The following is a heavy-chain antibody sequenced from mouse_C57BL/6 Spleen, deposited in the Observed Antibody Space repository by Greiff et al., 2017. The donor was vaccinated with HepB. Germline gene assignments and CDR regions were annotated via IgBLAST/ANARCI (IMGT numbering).Heavy chain of an antibody. CDR2: IDPETGGT. Sequence: QVQLQQSGAELVRPGASVTLSCKASGYTFTDYEMHWVKQTPVHGLEWIGAIDPETGGTAYNQKFKGKAILTADKSSSTACMELRSLTSEDSAVYYCTRYAMDYWGQGTSVTVSS. CDR1: GYTFTDYE. CDR3: TRYAMDY. V-gene: IGHV1-15*01. J-gene: IGHJ4*01.